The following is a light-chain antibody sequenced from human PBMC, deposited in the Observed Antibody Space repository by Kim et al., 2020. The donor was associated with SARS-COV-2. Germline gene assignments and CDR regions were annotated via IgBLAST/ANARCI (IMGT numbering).Light chain of an antibody. CDR1: QSVSSN. CDR2: GAS. CDR3: QQYNNWPPSKT. V-gene: IGKV3-15*01. Sequence: EIVMTQSPATLSVSPGERANLSCRASQSVSSNLAWYQQKPGQAPRLIIYGASTSATGIPARFSGSGSGTEFTLTISSLQSEDFAVYYCQQYNNWPPSKTFGQGTRLEIK. J-gene: IGKJ5*01.